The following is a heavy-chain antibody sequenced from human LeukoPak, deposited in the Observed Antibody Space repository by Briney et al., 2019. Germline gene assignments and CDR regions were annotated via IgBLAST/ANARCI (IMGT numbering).Heavy chain of an antibody. CDR1: GYTFTSYG. J-gene: IGHJ4*02. CDR3: ARTPDYGDYIQNFDY. Sequence: ASVKVSCKASGYTFTSYGISWVRQAPGQGLEWMAWISVYNGDTNYVQSLQGRVIMTTDTSTSTAYMELRSLTSDDTAVYFCARTPDYGDYIQNFDYWGQGTLVTVSS. D-gene: IGHD4-17*01. V-gene: IGHV1-18*01. CDR2: ISVYNGDT.